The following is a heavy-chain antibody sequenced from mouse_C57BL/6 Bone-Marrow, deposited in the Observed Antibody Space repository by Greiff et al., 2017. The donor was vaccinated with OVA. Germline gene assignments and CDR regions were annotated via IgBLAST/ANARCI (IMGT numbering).Heavy chain of an antibody. Sequence: QVQLQQPGAELVRPGSSVKLSCKASGYTFTSYWMHWVKQRPIQGLEWIGNIDPSDSETHYNQKFKDKATLTVDKSSSTAYMQLSSLTSEDSAVYFCARHEERVPRGFAYWGQGTLVTVSA. CDR1: GYTFTSYW. CDR3: ARHEERVPRGFAY. CDR2: IDPSDSET. J-gene: IGHJ3*01. V-gene: IGHV1-52*01.